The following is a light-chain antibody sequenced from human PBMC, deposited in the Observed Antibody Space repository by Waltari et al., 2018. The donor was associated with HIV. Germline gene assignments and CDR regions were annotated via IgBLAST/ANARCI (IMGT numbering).Light chain of an antibody. Sequence: QSVLTQPPSASGTAGQRVTISCSGRDSNIGRDYIYWYQQVPGAAPRLLIYDNDQRPSGIPDRFSGSSSGNTASLTITGAQAEDEADYYCNSRDSSGNHPFGGGTKLTVL. CDR2: DND. V-gene: IGLV1-47*01. CDR3: NSRDSSGNHP. J-gene: IGLJ2*01. CDR1: DSNIGRDY.